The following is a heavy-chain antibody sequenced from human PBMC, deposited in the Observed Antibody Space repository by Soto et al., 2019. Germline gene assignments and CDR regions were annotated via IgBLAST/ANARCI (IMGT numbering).Heavy chain of an antibody. CDR2: IKQDGSEK. V-gene: IGHV3-7*01. CDR3: ARVGLGYCSGGSCYPHAFDI. J-gene: IGHJ3*02. Sequence: EVQLVESGGGLVQPGGSLRLSCAASGFTFSSYWMSWVRQAPGKGLEWVANIKQDGSEKYYVDSVKGRFTISRDNAKYSLYLQMNSLRAEDTAVYYCARVGLGYCSGGSCYPHAFDIWGQGTMVTVSS. CDR1: GFTFSSYW. D-gene: IGHD2-15*01.